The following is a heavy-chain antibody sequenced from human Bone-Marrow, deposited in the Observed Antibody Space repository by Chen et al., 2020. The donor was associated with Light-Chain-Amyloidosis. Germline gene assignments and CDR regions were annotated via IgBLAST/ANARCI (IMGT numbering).Heavy chain of an antibody. V-gene: IGHV3-30*02. CDR3: AQLYSYGRPFKH. Sequence: VWLVESGGGVVRPGGSLRLSCTVSGFVFTTYGFQWVRQAPGKGLEWVSFVRFVGSDKYYADSVKGRFTISRDDSKNTLYLQMNSLRPEDTAVYYCAQLYSYGRPFKHWGQGTLVSVSS. CDR2: VRFVGSDK. J-gene: IGHJ4*02. D-gene: IGHD5-18*01. CDR1: GFVFTTYG.